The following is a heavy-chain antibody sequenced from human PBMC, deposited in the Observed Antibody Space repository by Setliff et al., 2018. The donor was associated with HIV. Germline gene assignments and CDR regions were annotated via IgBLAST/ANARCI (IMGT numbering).Heavy chain of an antibody. J-gene: IGHJ5*02. D-gene: IGHD2-2*01. Sequence: GASVNVSCKASGGTFTSYVISWVRQAPGQELESMGGIISMFGTANYAPKFQGRVTITADESTWTAYMELSSLNSDDTAVYYCARDVYINQRNWFDPWGQGTLVTVSS. CDR1: GGTFTSYV. CDR2: IISMFGTA. CDR3: ARDVYINQRNWFDP. V-gene: IGHV1-69*13.